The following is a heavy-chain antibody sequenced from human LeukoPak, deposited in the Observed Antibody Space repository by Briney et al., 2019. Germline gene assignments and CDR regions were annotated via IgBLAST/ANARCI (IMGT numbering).Heavy chain of an antibody. CDR2: IIPIFGTA. CDR3: ARDNSVRDEAWWFNP. Sequence: AASVKVSCKASGGTLSSYAISWVRQAPGQGLEWMGGIIPIFGTANYAQKFQGRVTITADESTSTAYMELSSLRSDDTAVYYCARDNSVRDEAWWFNPWGQGTLVTVSS. D-gene: IGHD5-24*01. V-gene: IGHV1-69*01. J-gene: IGHJ5*02. CDR1: GGTLSSYA.